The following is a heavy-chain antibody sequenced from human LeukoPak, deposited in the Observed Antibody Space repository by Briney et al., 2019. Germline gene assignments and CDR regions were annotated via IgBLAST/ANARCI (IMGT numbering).Heavy chain of an antibody. J-gene: IGHJ4*02. CDR3: ARHEGDGYNFGY. CDR2: IYYSGST. V-gene: IGHV4-59*08. Sequence: AETETLTCTVSGGSISSYYWSWIRQPPGKGLEWIGFIYYSGSTNYNPSLKSRVTISVDTSKNQFSLKLSSVTAADTAVYYCARHEGDGYNFGYWGQATMVT. CDR1: GGSISSYY. D-gene: IGHD5-24*01.